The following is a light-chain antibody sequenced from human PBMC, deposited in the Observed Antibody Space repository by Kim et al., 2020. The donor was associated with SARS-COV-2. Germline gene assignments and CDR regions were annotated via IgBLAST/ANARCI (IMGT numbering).Light chain of an antibody. CDR1: SSDVGACKY. V-gene: IGLV2-14*03. CDR3: TSYTSSSTYV. CDR2: DVA. J-gene: IGLJ1*01. Sequence: PSITISCAGTSSDVGACKYVSWYQQHPGKAPKLLIYDVAERPSCVSNRFSGSKSGNTASLTISGLQAEDEADYYCTSYTSSSTYVFGTGTKVTVL.